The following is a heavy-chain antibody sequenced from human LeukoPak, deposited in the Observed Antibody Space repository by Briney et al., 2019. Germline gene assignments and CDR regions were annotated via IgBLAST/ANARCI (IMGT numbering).Heavy chain of an antibody. CDR2: ISPDGNKE. V-gene: IGHV3-30*18. CDR1: GFTFNIFG. Sequence: PGRSLRLSCAAPGFTFNIFGIHWVRQAPGKGLEWVAAISPDGNKEYYTESVKGRFTVSRDNSKNMIYLQMNSLRGEDSAVYYCAKVNNYDDYWGQGTLVTVSS. CDR3: AKVNNYDDY. D-gene: IGHD1/OR15-1a*01. J-gene: IGHJ4*02.